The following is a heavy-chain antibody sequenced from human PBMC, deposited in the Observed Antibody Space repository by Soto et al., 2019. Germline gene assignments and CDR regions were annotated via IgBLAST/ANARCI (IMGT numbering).Heavy chain of an antibody. V-gene: IGHV1-69*06. Sequence: EASVKVPCKASGGTFSSYAISWVRRAPGQGLEWMGGIIPIFGTANYAQKFHRRVTITADKTTSTAYMELSSVRSEDTAVYYCALQIPPTIVATITELDYWGQGTLVTVS. CDR2: IIPIFGTA. D-gene: IGHD5-12*01. CDR3: ALQIPPTIVATITELDY. CDR1: GGTFSSYA. J-gene: IGHJ4*02.